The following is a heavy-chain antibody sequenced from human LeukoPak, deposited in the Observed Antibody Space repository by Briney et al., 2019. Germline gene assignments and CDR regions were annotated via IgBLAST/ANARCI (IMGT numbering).Heavy chain of an antibody. Sequence: GGSLRLSCAASGFTFSSYSMNWVRQAPGKGLEWVSSISSSSSYIYYADSVKGRFTISRDNANNSLYLQMNSLRAEDTAVYYCARVRTNGYSYGSDYWGQGTLVTVSS. V-gene: IGHV3-21*01. CDR3: ARVRTNGYSYGSDY. D-gene: IGHD5-18*01. J-gene: IGHJ4*02. CDR2: ISSSSSYI. CDR1: GFTFSSYS.